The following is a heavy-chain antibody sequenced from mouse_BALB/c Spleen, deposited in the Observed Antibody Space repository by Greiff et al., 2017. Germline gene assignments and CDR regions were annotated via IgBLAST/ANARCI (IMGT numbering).Heavy chain of an antibody. D-gene: IGHD2-2*01. CDR3: ARGGYEKSYYFDY. J-gene: IGHJ2*01. CDR1: GFNIKDTY. Sequence: EVQLQQSGAELVKPGASVKLSCTASGFNIKDTYMHWVKQRPEQGLEWIGRIDPANGNTKYDPKFQGKATITADTSSNTAYLQLSSLTSEDTAVYYCARGGYEKSYYFDYWGQGTTLTVSS. CDR2: IDPANGNT. V-gene: IGHV14-3*02.